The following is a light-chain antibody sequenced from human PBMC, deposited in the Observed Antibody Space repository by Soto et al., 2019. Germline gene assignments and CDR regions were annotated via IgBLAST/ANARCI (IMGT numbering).Light chain of an antibody. CDR3: SSYTSSSTLVV. V-gene: IGLV2-14*03. J-gene: IGLJ2*01. CDR1: SSDVGDYNF. Sequence: QSVLTQPASVSGSRGQSITISCTGASSDVGDYNFVSWYQHHPGKAPKLMIYDVSNRPSGVSNRFSGSKSGNTASLTISGLQAEDEADYYCSSYTSSSTLVVFGGGTKLTVL. CDR2: DVS.